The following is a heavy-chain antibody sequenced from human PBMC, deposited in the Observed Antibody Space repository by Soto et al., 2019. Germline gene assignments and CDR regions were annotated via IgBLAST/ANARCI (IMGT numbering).Heavy chain of an antibody. CDR3: ARDQLEQLGADV. J-gene: IGHJ6*02. V-gene: IGHV3-33*01. D-gene: IGHD6-6*01. CDR1: RFTFSSYG. CDR2: IWYDGSNK. Sequence: SLRLSCAASRFTFSSYGIHWVLQAPVKGLEWVAVIWYDGSNKYYADSVKGRFTISRDNSKNTLYLQMNSLRAEDTAVYYCARDQLEQLGADVWGQGTTVTVSS.